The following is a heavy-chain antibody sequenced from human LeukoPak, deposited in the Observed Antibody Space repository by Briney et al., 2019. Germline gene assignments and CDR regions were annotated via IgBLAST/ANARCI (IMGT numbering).Heavy chain of an antibody. CDR1: GYTFTSYG. CDR3: ARGVGVRFLEWPFDY. V-gene: IGHV1-18*01. D-gene: IGHD3-3*01. J-gene: IGHJ4*02. Sequence: GASVKVSCKASGYTFTSYGISWVRQAPGQGLEWMGWISAYNGNTNYAQKLQGRVTMTTDTSTSTAYMELSSLRSEDTAVYYCARGVGVRFLEWPFDYWGQGTLVTASS. CDR2: ISAYNGNT.